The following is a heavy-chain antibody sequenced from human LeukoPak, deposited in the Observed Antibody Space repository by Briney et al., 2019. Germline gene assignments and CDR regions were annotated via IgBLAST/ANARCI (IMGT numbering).Heavy chain of an antibody. CDR1: GGSISSYY. CDR2: IYYSGST. CDR3: AREVSGDYSFDY. D-gene: IGHD4-17*01. J-gene: IGHJ4*02. Sequence: SETLSLTCTVSGGSISSYYWSWIRQPPGKGLEWIGYIYYSGSTNYNLSLKSRVTISVDTSKNQFSLKLSSVTAADTAVYYCAREVSGDYSFDYWGQGTLVTVSS. V-gene: IGHV4-59*12.